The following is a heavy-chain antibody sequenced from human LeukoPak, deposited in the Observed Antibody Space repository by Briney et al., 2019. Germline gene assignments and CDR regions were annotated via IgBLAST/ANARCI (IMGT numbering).Heavy chain of an antibody. V-gene: IGHV5-51*01. J-gene: IGHJ4*02. CDR3: ARGSSPYYFDS. CDR1: GYSFTNYW. D-gene: IGHD1-26*01. Sequence: NLGESLKISCKGSGYSFTNYWIGWVRQMPGKGLEWMGIIYPGDSDTRYSPSFQGQVTISADKSISTGYLQWSSLKASDTAMYFCARGSSPYYFDSWGQGTLVTVSS. CDR2: IYPGDSDT.